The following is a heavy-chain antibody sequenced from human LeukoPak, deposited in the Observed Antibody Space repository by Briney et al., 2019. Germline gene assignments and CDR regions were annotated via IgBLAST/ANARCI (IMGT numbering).Heavy chain of an antibody. J-gene: IGHJ4*02. CDR2: IKHSGRT. Sequence: PPQTLSLTCAVYCGSFTGDYWSWIRQPPGKGLEGIGEIKHSGRTNYNPSLKSRVTISVDTSKNQFSLKRSSVTAADTAVYYCARSTGFGYDFWSGPLYYFDYWGQGTLVTVSS. CDR1: CGSFTGDY. CDR3: ARSTGFGYDFWSGPLYYFDY. D-gene: IGHD3-3*01. V-gene: IGHV4-34*01.